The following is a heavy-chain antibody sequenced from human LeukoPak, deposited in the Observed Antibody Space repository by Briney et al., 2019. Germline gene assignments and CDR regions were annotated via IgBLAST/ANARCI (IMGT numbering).Heavy chain of an antibody. D-gene: IGHD1-26*01. CDR3: ARVKSGSYSPIDY. J-gene: IGHJ4*02. CDR2: INTDGTGT. V-gene: IGHV3-74*01. CDR1: GFTFSNYW. Sequence: PGGSLRLSCAASGFTFSNYWMHWVRQTPGKGLVWVSRINTDGTGTSYADSVKGRFTISRDGAKNTLYLQMSGLRAEDTAVYYCARVKSGSYSPIDYWGQGTLVTVSS.